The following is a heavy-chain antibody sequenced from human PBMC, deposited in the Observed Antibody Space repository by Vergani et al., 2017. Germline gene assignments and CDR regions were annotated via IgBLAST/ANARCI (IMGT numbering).Heavy chain of an antibody. CDR1: GGSFSGYY. J-gene: IGHJ4*02. CDR3: ARGRRGYSSIGYYYDSSGYYYFDY. D-gene: IGHD3-22*01. Sequence: QVQLQQWGAGLLKPSETLSLTCAVYGGSFSGYYWSWIRQPPGKGLEGIGEINHSGSTNYNPSLKSRVTISVDTSKNQFSLKLSSVTAADTAVYYCARGRRGYSSIGYYYDSSGYYYFDYWGQGTLVTVSS. CDR2: INHSGST. V-gene: IGHV4-34*01.